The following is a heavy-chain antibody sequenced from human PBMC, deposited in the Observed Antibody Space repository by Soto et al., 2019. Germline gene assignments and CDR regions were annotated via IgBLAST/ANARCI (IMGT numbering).Heavy chain of an antibody. CDR1: GFTFTTYW. Sequence: EVKVVESGGGLVQPGGSLRLSCAASGFTFTTYWMHWVRQVPGKGLVWVSRIKGDGSSLSYADSVKGRFTISRDNVENTVYLQMGSLRADDTAVYYCARGLKNYYGVDVWGQGTTVTVPS. CDR2: IKGDGSSL. V-gene: IGHV3-74*01. CDR3: ARGLKNYYGVDV. J-gene: IGHJ6*02.